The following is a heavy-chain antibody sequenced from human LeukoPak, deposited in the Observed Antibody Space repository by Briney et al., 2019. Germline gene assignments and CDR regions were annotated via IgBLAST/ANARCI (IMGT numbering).Heavy chain of an antibody. CDR3: AALWFGELSTKYFDY. Sequence: ASVKFSCKASGYTFTGYYMHWVRQAPGQGLEWMGWINPNSGGTNYAQNFQGRVTMTRDTSISTAYMELSRLRSDDTAVYYCAALWFGELSTKYFDYWGQGTLVTVSS. J-gene: IGHJ4*02. V-gene: IGHV1-2*02. D-gene: IGHD3-10*01. CDR1: GYTFTGYY. CDR2: INPNSGGT.